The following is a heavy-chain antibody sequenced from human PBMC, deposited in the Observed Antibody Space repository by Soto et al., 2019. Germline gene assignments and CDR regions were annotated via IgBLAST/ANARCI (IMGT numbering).Heavy chain of an antibody. J-gene: IGHJ3*02. CDR1: GFTFSSYS. CDR2: ISSSSSTI. Sequence: EVQLVESGGGLVQPGGSLRLSCAASGFTFSSYSMNWVRQAPGKGLEWVSYISSSSSTIYYADSVKGRFTISRDNAKNTLYLQMNSLRDEDTAVYYCARLWLARADAFDIWGQGTMVTVSS. V-gene: IGHV3-48*02. D-gene: IGHD6-19*01. CDR3: ARLWLARADAFDI.